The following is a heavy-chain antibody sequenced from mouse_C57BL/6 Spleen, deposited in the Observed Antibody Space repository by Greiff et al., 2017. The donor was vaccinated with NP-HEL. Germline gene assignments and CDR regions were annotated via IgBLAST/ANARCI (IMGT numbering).Heavy chain of an antibody. J-gene: IGHJ3*01. CDR2: IDPENGDT. CDR3: TLPRAWFAY. Sequence: VQLQQSGAELVRPGASVKLSCTASGFNIKDDYMHWVKQRPEQGLEWIGWIDPENGDTEYASKFQGKATITADTSSNTAYLQLSSLTSEDTAVYYCTLPRAWFAYWGQGTLVTVSA. CDR1: GFNIKDDY. V-gene: IGHV14-4*01. D-gene: IGHD5-5*01.